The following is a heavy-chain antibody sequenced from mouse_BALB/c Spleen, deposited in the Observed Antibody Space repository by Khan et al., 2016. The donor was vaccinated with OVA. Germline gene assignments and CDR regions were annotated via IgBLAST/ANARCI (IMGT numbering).Heavy chain of an antibody. Sequence: EVQLQESGPGLLKPSQSLSLTCTATGYSITSDYAWYLLRQPPGNKLEWMAYISYSGSTNYTPSLRSRFSISRDTSKNPLFLQLNSVTTEDTATXYCASWRLLLRYPDYFDYWGQGTTLTVSS. CDR2: ISYSGST. D-gene: IGHD1-1*01. CDR1: GYSITSDYA. V-gene: IGHV3-2*02. J-gene: IGHJ2*01. CDR3: ASWRLLLRYPDYFDY.